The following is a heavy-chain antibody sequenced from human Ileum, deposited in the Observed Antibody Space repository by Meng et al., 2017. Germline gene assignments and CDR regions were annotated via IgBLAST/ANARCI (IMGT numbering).Heavy chain of an antibody. CDR2: ISDSGGRT. D-gene: IGHD6-13*01. Sequence: GESLKISCAASGFTFGSYAMSWVRQAPGKGLEWVSVISDSGGRTYYADSVKGRFTISRDNSKNTLYLQTNSLRAEDTAVYYCAKGQINSWYYFDYWGQGTLVTVXS. CDR1: GFTFGSYA. V-gene: IGHV3-23*01. CDR3: AKGQINSWYYFDY. J-gene: IGHJ4*02.